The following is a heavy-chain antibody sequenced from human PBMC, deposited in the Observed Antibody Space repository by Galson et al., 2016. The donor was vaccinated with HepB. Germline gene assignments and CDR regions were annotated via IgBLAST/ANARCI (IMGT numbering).Heavy chain of an antibody. Sequence: SVKVSCKASGDTFGSYTVSWVRQAPGQGLEWVGWLIPVSGRENYAQRFQGRVTITADKSTRTAYMDLGNLRSDDTALYYCVYCTSASCHEDYWGPGTQVTVSS. V-gene: IGHV1-69*02. CDR3: VYCTSASCHEDY. J-gene: IGHJ4*02. CDR2: LIPVSGRE. D-gene: IGHD2-2*01. CDR1: GDTFGSYT.